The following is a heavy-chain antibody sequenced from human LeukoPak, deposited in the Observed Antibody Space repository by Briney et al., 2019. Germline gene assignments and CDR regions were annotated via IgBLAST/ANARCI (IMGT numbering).Heavy chain of an antibody. CDR3: ARPSTSYYDFWSGPTASGAFDI. CDR2: INHSGST. Sequence: SETLSLTCAVYGGSFSGYYWSWIRQPPGKGLEWIGEINHSGSTNYNPSLKSRVTISVDTSKNQFSLKLSSVTAADTAVYYCARPSTSYYDFWSGPTASGAFDIWGQGTMVTVSS. CDR1: GGSFSGYY. D-gene: IGHD3-3*01. J-gene: IGHJ3*02. V-gene: IGHV4-34*01.